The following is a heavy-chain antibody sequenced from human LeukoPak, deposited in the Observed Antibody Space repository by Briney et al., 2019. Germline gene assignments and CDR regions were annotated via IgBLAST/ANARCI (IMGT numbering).Heavy chain of an antibody. CDR3: ARDPRNVGLAP. CDR1: GFSLSGYW. J-gene: IGHJ5*02. V-gene: IGHV3-74*01. Sequence: GGSLGLSCVASGFSLSGYWMYWVRQAPGKGLMYISRNNGDGSTTNYADVVKGRFTMSRDNVKNTLYLQMNSLRVEDTAVYYCARDPRNVGLAPWGQGPLVTVPS. CDR2: NNGDGSTT. D-gene: IGHD2-15*01.